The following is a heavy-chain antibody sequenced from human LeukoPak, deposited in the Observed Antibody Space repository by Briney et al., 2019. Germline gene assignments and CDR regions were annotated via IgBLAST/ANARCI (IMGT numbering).Heavy chain of an antibody. D-gene: IGHD3-22*01. J-gene: IGHJ4*02. V-gene: IGHV3-66*01. CDR2: IYSGGST. CDR1: GFTFSRNY. CDR3: ARGAAGSGYYTDPFDY. Sequence: PGGSLRLSCAAPGFTFSRNYMSWVRQAPGKGLEWVSGIYSGGSTYYADSVKGRFTISRDNSKNTLYLQMNSLRAEDTAVYYCARGAAGSGYYTDPFDYWGQGTLVTVSS.